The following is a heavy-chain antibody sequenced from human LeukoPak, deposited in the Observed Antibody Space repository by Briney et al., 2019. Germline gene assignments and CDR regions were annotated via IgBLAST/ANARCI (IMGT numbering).Heavy chain of an antibody. CDR2: ISYSGST. J-gene: IGHJ6*03. V-gene: IGHV4-31*03. D-gene: IGHD6-6*01. CDR3: ARDREQLVRYYYYYYMDV. Sequence: SETLSLTCIVSGGSISSGGYYWSWIRQHPGRGLEWIGYISYSGSTYYNPSLKSRVTISVDTSRNQFSLNLRSVTAADTAVYYCARDREQLVRYYYYYYMDVWGKGTTVTVSS. CDR1: GGSISSGGYY.